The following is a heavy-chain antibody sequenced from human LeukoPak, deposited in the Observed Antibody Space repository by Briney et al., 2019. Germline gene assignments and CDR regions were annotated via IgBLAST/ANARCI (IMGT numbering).Heavy chain of an antibody. Sequence: PSETLSLTCTVSGGSISSYYWSWLRQPAGKGLEWIGRIYTSGSTNYNPSLKSRVTMSVDTSKNQFSLKLSSVTAADTAVYYCASGIFPFNYFDYWGQGTLVTVSS. CDR1: GGSISSYY. D-gene: IGHD1-14*01. V-gene: IGHV4-4*07. J-gene: IGHJ4*02. CDR3: ASGIFPFNYFDY. CDR2: IYTSGST.